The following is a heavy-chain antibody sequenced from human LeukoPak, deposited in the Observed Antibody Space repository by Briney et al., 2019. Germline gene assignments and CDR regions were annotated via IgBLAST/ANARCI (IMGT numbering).Heavy chain of an antibody. D-gene: IGHD6-19*01. CDR2: IYSGGST. V-gene: IGHV3-53*01. CDR3: AKSRGVAGFDY. Sequence: GGSLRLSCAASGFTFSDYYMSWIRQAPGKGLEWVSLIYSGGSTYYADSVKGRFTISRDNSKNTLYLQMNSLRAEDTAVYYCAKSRGVAGFDYWGQGTLVTVSS. J-gene: IGHJ4*02. CDR1: GFTFSDYY.